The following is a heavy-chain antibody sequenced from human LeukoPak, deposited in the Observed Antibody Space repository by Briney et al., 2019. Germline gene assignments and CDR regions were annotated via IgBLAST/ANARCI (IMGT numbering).Heavy chain of an antibody. D-gene: IGHD6-19*01. V-gene: IGHV3-23*01. CDR1: GFTFTSYA. Sequence: PGGSLRLSCAASGFTFTSYAMNWVRQAPGKGLEWVSTISGSGSSTYYVDFVKGRFTISRDNSKNTLCLQMNSLRAEDTAEYYCAKDSNGWYQRGSNYFDYWAQGTLVTVSS. CDR3: AKDSNGWYQRGSNYFDY. CDR2: ISGSGSST. J-gene: IGHJ4*02.